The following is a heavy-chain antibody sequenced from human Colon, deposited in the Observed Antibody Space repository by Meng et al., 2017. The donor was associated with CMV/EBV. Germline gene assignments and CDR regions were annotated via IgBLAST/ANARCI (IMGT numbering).Heavy chain of an antibody. V-gene: IGHV1-2*02. D-gene: IGHD3-3*01. CDR3: VAARSGYYAHFDY. CDR2: INPNSGVT. J-gene: IGHJ4*02. CDR1: GYTFIGYY. Sequence: ASVKVSCKASGYTFIGYYMHWVRQAPGQGLEWMGWINPNSGVTNYAQKFHGRVTMTRDTSVSTASMELSSLRSDDTAVYYCVAARSGYYAHFDYWGQGTLVTVSS.